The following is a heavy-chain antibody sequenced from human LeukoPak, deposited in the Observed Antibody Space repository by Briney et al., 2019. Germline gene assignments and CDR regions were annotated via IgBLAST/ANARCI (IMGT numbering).Heavy chain of an antibody. CDR3: ARGSIPTQNWFDP. CDR1: GGSINNYF. V-gene: IGHV4-59*01. Sequence: SETLCLTCTASGGSINNYFWNWIRQPPGKGLEWIGYMYYTGSSSYSPSLKSRVTISVDTSKNQFSLKLSSVTIADTAIYYCARGSIPTQNWFDPWGQGTPVTVSS. J-gene: IGHJ5*02. D-gene: IGHD2-2*01. CDR2: MYYTGSS.